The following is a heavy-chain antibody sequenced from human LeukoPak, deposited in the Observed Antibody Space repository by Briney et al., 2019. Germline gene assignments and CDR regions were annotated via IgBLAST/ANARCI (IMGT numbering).Heavy chain of an antibody. CDR1: GFTFSSYA. J-gene: IGHJ3*02. V-gene: IGHV3-30-3*01. D-gene: IGHD4-17*01. CDR3: ARDCYGDCYGAFDI. Sequence: GGSLRLSCAASGFTFSSYAMHWVRQAPGKGLEWVAVISYDGSNKYYADSVKGRFTISRDNAKNSLYLQMNSLRAEDTAVYYCARDCYGDCYGAFDIWGQGTMVTVSS. CDR2: ISYDGSNK.